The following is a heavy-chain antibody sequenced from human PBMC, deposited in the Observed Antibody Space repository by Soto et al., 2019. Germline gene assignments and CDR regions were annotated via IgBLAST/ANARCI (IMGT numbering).Heavy chain of an antibody. CDR1: GLTFGSRA. CDR2: ITDTGGDA. J-gene: IGHJ4*02. D-gene: IGHD3-10*01. Sequence: GGSLRLSCVASGLTFGSRAMTWVRQAPGEGLQWVSTITDTGGDAKYAGSVRGRFVISRDNSKKTLYLQMTSLTAEDSAMYYCARGSTDSYPGSRIFDFWGRGTLVTVSS. V-gene: IGHV3-23*01. CDR3: ARGSTDSYPGSRIFDF.